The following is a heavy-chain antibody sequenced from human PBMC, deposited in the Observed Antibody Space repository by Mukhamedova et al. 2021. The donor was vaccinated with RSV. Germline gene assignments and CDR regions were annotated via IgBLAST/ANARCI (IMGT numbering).Heavy chain of an antibody. CDR3: AKTVGYCSSTSCSYYYYMDV. D-gene: IGHD2-2*01. V-gene: IGHV3-30*02. CDR2: IRYDGSNK. J-gene: IGHJ6*03. Sequence: GLEWVAFIRYDGSNKYYADSVKGRFTISRDNSKNTLYLQMNSLRAEDTAVHYCAKTVGYCSSTSCSYYYYMDVWGQGTTVTVSS.